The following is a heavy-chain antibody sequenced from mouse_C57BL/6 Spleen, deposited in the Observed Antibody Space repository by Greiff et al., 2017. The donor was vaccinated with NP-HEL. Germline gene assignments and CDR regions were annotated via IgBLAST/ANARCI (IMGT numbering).Heavy chain of an antibody. Sequence: EVQLQESGPGLVKPSQSLSLTCSVTGYSITSGYYWNWIRQFPGNKLEWMGYISYDGSNNYNPSLKNRISITRDTSKNQFFLKLNSVTTEDTATYYCARDQGDYYGSGYFDVWGTGTTVTVSS. J-gene: IGHJ1*03. V-gene: IGHV3-6*01. CDR1: GYSITSGYY. CDR2: ISYDGSN. D-gene: IGHD1-1*01. CDR3: ARDQGDYYGSGYFDV.